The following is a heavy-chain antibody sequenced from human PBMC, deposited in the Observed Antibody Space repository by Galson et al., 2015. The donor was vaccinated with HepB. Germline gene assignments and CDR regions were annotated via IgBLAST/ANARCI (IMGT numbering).Heavy chain of an antibody. CDR1: GFTFSGSA. D-gene: IGHD6-19*01. J-gene: IGHJ4*02. Sequence: SLRLSCAASGFTFSGSAIHWVRQASGKGLEWVGRIRSKASNYETAYAAALKGRFTISRDDSKNTAYLHMIGLKTEDTAVYYCTRLGDFSGYSSSWGQGTLVTVSS. CDR3: TRLGDFSGYSSS. CDR2: IRSKASNYET. V-gene: IGHV3-73*01.